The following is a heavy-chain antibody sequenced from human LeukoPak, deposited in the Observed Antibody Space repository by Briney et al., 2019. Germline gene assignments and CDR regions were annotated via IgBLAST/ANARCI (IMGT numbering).Heavy chain of an antibody. CDR2: IYHSGST. CDR3: ARERYSGSYPGFDY. CDR1: GYSISSGYY. V-gene: IGHV4-38-2*02. Sequence: SETLSLTCTVSGYSISSGYYWGWIRQPPGKGLEWIGSIYHSGSTYYNPSLKSRVTISVDTSKNQFSLKLSSVTAADTAVYYCARERYSGSYPGFDYWGQGTLVTVSS. J-gene: IGHJ4*02. D-gene: IGHD1-26*01.